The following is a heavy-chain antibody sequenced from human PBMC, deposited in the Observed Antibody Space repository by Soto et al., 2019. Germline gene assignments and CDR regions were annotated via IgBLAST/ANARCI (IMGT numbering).Heavy chain of an antibody. CDR3: AKGSGTTFPHYYYMDV. CDR2: IHNNGGST. CDR1: GFTFSTYA. D-gene: IGHD1-7*01. V-gene: IGHV3-64*01. J-gene: IGHJ6*03. Sequence: EVQLVESGGGLVQPGGSLRLSCAASGFTFSTYAMHWVRQAPGKGLEYVSAIHNNGGSTYYANSVKGRFTISRDNSKNTLYLQMGSLRAEDMAVYYCAKGSGTTFPHYYYMDVWGIGTTVTVSS.